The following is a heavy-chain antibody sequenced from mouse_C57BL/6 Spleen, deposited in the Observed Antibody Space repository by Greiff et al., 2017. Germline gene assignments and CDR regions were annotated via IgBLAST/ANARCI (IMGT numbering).Heavy chain of an antibody. Sequence: QVQLQQPGAELVRPGSSVKLSCKASGYTFTSYWMHWVKQRPIQGLEWIGNIDPSDSATHYNQKFKDKATLTVDKSSSTAYMQLSSLTSEDSAVYYCARSDDYGYFDYWGQGTTLTVSS. CDR3: ARSDDYGYFDY. V-gene: IGHV1-52*01. D-gene: IGHD2-4*01. CDR1: GYTFTSYW. CDR2: IDPSDSAT. J-gene: IGHJ2*01.